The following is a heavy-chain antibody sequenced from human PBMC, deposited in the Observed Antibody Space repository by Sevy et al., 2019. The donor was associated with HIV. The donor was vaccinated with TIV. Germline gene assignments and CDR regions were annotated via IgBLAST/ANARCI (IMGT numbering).Heavy chain of an antibody. CDR3: ARSGGLRY. CDR1: GFTFSNYS. Sequence: GGSLRLSCAASGFTFSNYSMNWVRQAPGKGLEWVSYISSSSTTIYYANSVKGRFTISRDKAKNSLYLQMNSLSDDDTAVYYCARSGGLRYWGQGTLVTVSS. CDR2: ISSSSTTI. V-gene: IGHV3-48*02. J-gene: IGHJ4*02. D-gene: IGHD3-16*02.